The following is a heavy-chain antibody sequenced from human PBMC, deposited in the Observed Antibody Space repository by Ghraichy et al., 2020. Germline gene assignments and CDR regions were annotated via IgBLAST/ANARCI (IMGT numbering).Heavy chain of an antibody. J-gene: IGHJ3*02. Sequence: GGSLRLSCAASRFTFSSYWMNWVRQAPGKGLEWVASIRQDGSEKYYVDSVKGRFTISRDNTKNSLYLQMNSLRAEDTAVYYCARDLDSGSGPGAFDIWGQGTLVTVSS. CDR3: ARDLDSGSGPGAFDI. D-gene: IGHD1-26*01. CDR1: RFTFSSYW. V-gene: IGHV3-7*03. CDR2: IRQDGSEK.